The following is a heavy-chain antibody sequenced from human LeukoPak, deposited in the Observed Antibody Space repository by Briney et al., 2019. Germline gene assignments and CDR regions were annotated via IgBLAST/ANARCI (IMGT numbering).Heavy chain of an antibody. Sequence: ASVKVSCKASGYTFSGYYVHWVRQAPGQGLEWMGWINPNSGGTNYAQKFQGRVTMTRDTSISTAYMELSRLRSDDTAVYYCARDPDYDILTGDDYWGQGTLVTVSS. J-gene: IGHJ4*02. D-gene: IGHD3-9*01. CDR2: INPNSGGT. V-gene: IGHV1-2*02. CDR1: GYTFSGYY. CDR3: ARDPDYDILTGDDY.